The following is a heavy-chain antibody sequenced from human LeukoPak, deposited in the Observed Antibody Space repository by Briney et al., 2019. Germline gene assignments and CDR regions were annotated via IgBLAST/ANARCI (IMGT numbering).Heavy chain of an antibody. Sequence: GGSLRLSCAASGFTFSSYGMHWVRQAPGKGLEWVAVISYDGSNKYYADSVKGRFTISRDNPKNTLYLQMNSLRAEDTAVYYCAKEGNDQGYFDYWGQGTLVTVSS. CDR1: GFTFSSYG. D-gene: IGHD2-2*01. CDR3: AKEGNDQGYFDY. CDR2: ISYDGSNK. J-gene: IGHJ4*02. V-gene: IGHV3-30*18.